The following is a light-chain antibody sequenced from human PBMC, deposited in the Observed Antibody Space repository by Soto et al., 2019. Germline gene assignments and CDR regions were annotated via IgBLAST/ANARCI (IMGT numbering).Light chain of an antibody. Sequence: QSALTQPASVFGSPGQSITISCTGTSSDVGGYNYGSWYQQHPGKAPKLMIYDVSNRPSGVSNRFSGSKSGNTASLTISGLQAEDEADYYCSSYTSSSTVVFGGGTKVTVL. CDR1: SSDVGGYNY. J-gene: IGLJ2*01. V-gene: IGLV2-14*01. CDR3: SSYTSSSTVV. CDR2: DVS.